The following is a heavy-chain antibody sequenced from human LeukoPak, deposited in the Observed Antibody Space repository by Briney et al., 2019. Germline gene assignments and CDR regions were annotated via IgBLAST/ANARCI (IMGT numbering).Heavy chain of an antibody. J-gene: IGHJ6*02. CDR3: ARRCSGGSCYGYYGMDV. Sequence: GASVKVSCKASGYTFTSYAMNWVRQAPGQGLEWMGWISAYNGNTSYAQKLQGRVTMTTDTSTSTAYMELRSLRSDDTAVYYCARRCSGGSCYGYYGMDVWGQGTTVTVSS. CDR2: ISAYNGNT. V-gene: IGHV1-18*01. D-gene: IGHD2-15*01. CDR1: GYTFTSYA.